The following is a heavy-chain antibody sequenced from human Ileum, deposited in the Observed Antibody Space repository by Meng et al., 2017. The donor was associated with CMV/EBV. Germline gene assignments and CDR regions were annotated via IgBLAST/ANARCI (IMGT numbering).Heavy chain of an antibody. CDR3: ARGLVKYCSSTSCSGGRKY. J-gene: IGHJ4*02. V-gene: IGHV1-8*02. CDR2: MNPNSGNT. D-gene: IGHD2-2*01. CDR1: GYTFTDYG. Sequence: ASVKVSCKTSGYTFTDYGISWVRQATGQGLEWMGWMNPNSGNTGYAQKFQGRVTMTRNTSISTAYMELSSLRSEDTAVYYCARGLVKYCSSTSCSGGRKYCGQGTLVTVSS.